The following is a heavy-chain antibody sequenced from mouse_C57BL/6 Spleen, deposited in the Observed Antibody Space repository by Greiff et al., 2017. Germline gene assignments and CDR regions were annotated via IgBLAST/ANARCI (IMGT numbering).Heavy chain of an antibody. CDR1: GYTFTSYW. D-gene: IGHD2-1*01. J-gene: IGHJ4*01. CDR3: ARNYGNYYYAMDY. CDR2: IDPSDSDT. Sequence: QVQLQQPGAELVRPGSSVKLSCKASGYTFTSYWMHWVKQRPIQGLEWIGNIDPSDSDTHYNQKFKDKATLTVDKSSSTAYMQLSSLTSEDSAVYYCARNYGNYYYAMDYWGQGTSVTVSS. V-gene: IGHV1-52*01.